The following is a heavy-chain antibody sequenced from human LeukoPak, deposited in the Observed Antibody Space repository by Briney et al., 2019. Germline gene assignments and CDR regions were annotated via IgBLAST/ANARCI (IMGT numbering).Heavy chain of an antibody. D-gene: IGHD2-2*02. Sequence: SETLSLTCTVSGGSISSFYWSWIRQPPGKGLEWIGYIYYSGSTNYNPSLKSRVTISVDTSKNQFSLKLSSVTAADTAVYYCARSAVAAAIGHYYYMDVWGKGTTVTVSS. V-gene: IGHV4-59*12. J-gene: IGHJ6*03. CDR2: IYYSGST. CDR3: ARSAVAAAIGHYYYMDV. CDR1: GGSISSFY.